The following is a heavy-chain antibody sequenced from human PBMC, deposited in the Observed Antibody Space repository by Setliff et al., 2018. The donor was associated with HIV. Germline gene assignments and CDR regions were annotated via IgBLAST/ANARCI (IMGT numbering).Heavy chain of an antibody. CDR3: ARDQTGVAAAAFGGGSAWSDEGFDI. Sequence: SVKVSCKTSGGTLSNYVITWVRQAPGQGLEWMGMIIPMYNIPAYAQKFQGRVTFTADESTSTAYMELSSLSSEDTAVYYCARDQTGVAAAAFGGGSAWSDEGFDIWGQGTMVTFSS. J-gene: IGHJ3*02. CDR1: GGTLSNYV. D-gene: IGHD6-13*01. CDR2: IIPMYNIP. V-gene: IGHV1-69*13.